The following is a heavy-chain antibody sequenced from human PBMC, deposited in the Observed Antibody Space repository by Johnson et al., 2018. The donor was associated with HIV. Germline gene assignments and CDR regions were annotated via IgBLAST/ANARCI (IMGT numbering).Heavy chain of an antibody. Sequence: QVQLVESGGGLVQPGGSLRLSCAASGFTFSSYAMHLVRQAPGKGLEWVAVISYDGSNKYYADSVKGRFTISRDNSKNTLYLQMNSQRAEDTAVYYCARDPREGWPGAFDIWGQGTMVTVSS. CDR1: GFTFSSYA. D-gene: IGHD6-19*01. J-gene: IGHJ3*02. CDR2: ISYDGSNK. CDR3: ARDPREGWPGAFDI. V-gene: IGHV3-30-3*01.